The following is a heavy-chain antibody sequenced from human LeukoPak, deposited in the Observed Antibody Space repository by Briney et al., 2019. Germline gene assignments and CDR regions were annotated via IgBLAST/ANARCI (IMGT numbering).Heavy chain of an antibody. CDR1: GFTVSSNY. CDR3: ASMAGITNDFDY. CDR2: IYSGGST. J-gene: IGHJ4*02. Sequence: GGSLRLSCAASGFTVSSNYMSWVRQAPGKGLEWVSVIYSGGSTYYADSVKGRFTISRGNSKNTLYLQMNSLRAEDTAAYYCASMAGITNDFDYWGQGTLVTVSS. V-gene: IGHV3-53*01. D-gene: IGHD3-10*01.